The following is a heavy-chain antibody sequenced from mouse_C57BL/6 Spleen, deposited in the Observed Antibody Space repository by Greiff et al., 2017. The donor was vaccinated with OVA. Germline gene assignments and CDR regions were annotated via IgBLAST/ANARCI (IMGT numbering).Heavy chain of an antibody. J-gene: IGHJ3*01. Sequence: EVQVVESGPELVKPGASVKIPCKASGYTFTDYNMDWVKQSHGKSLEWIGDINPNNGGTIYNQKFKGKATLTVDKSSSTAYMELRSLTSEDTAVYYCARAELRLTWFAYWGQGTLVTVSA. V-gene: IGHV1-18*01. CDR3: ARAELRLTWFAY. D-gene: IGHD3-2*02. CDR1: GYTFTDYN. CDR2: INPNNGGT.